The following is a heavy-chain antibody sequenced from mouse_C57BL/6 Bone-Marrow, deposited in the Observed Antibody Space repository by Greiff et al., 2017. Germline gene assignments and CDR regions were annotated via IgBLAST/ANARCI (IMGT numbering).Heavy chain of an antibody. D-gene: IGHD1-1*01. CDR2: IWWDDDK. V-gene: IGHV8-8*01. Sequence: QVTLKVSGPGILQPSQTLSLTCSFSGFSLSTFGMGVGWLRQPSGKGLEWLAHIWWDDDKYYNPALKSRLTISKDTSKNQVFLKIANVDTADTATYFWARIEGKFITTVVGYFDYWGQGTTLTVS. CDR3: ARIEGKFITTVVGYFDY. J-gene: IGHJ2*01. CDR1: GFSLSTFGMG.